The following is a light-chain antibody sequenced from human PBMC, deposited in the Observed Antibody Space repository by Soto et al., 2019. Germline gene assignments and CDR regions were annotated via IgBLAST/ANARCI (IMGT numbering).Light chain of an antibody. CDR1: SSNIGANYD. Sequence: QSALTQPPSVSGAPGQRVTISCTGSSSNIGANYDGHWYQQLPGTAPKLLIYANTNRPSGVPGRFSGSKSGTSASLAITGLQAEDEADYYCQSYDSSLSGYVFGTGTKVTVL. CDR3: QSYDSSLSGYV. CDR2: ANT. V-gene: IGLV1-40*01. J-gene: IGLJ1*01.